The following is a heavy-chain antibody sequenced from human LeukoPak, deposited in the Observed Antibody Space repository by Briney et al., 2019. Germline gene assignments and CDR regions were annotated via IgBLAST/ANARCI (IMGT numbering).Heavy chain of an antibody. CDR2: ISAYNGNT. V-gene: IGHV1-18*04. Sequence: ASVKVSCTASGYTFTSYGISWVRQAPGQGLEWMGWISAYNGNTNYAQTLQGRVTMTTDTSTSTAYMELRSLRSDDTAVYYCARVEAAALTFDYWGQGTLVTVSS. CDR1: GYTFTSYG. J-gene: IGHJ4*02. CDR3: ARVEAAALTFDY. D-gene: IGHD6-13*01.